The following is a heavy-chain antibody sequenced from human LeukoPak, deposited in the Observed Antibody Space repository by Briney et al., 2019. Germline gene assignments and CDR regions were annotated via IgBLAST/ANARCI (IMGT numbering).Heavy chain of an antibody. D-gene: IGHD6-19*01. CDR3: AKGAGYSSGWYFDY. J-gene: IGHJ4*02. Sequence: GESLRLSCAASGFTFNAFGMNWVRQAPGKGLEWVSYIGTTSGAIYYADSVKGRFTISRDNSKNTLYLQMNSLRAEDTAVYYCAKGAGYSSGWYFDYWGQGTLVTVSS. V-gene: IGHV3-48*01. CDR1: GFTFNAFG. CDR2: IGTTSGAI.